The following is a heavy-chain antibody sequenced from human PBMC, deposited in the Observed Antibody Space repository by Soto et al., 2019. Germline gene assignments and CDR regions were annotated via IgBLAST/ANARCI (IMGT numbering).Heavy chain of an antibody. J-gene: IGHJ4*02. V-gene: IGHV4-59*01. CDR3: ARDYGDYSNYFDY. CDR2: IYYSGST. D-gene: IGHD4-17*01. CDR1: GGSISSYY. Sequence: SETLSLTCTVSGGSISSYYWSWIRQPPGKGLEWIGYIYYSGSTNYNPSLKSRVTISVDTSKNQFSLKLSSVTAADTAVYYCARDYGDYSNYFDYWGQGTLVTVSS.